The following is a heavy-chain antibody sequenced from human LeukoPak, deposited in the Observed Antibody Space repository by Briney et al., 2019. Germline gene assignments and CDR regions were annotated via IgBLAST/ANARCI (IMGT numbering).Heavy chain of an antibody. CDR3: ARVNLSSRSFDY. CDR2: ILYTGST. D-gene: IGHD2/OR15-2a*01. V-gene: IGHV4-59*08. CDR1: GGSISSYY. Sequence: ASETLSLTCTVSGGSISSYYWSWIRQPPGKELEWLGSILYTGSTSYNPSLKSRATISVDTSKNQFSLKLSSVTAADTAVYYCARVNLSSRSFDYWGQGTLVTVSS. J-gene: IGHJ4*02.